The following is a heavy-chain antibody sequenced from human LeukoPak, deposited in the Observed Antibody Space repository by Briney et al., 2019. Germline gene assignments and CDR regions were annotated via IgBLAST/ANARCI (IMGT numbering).Heavy chain of an antibody. D-gene: IGHD3-3*01. J-gene: IGHJ3*02. Sequence: PGGSLRLSCPVSGFTFSSYEMNWVRQAPGKGLEWLSYITSGSTISDADSVKGRFTISRDNAKNSLYLQMNSLRAEDTAVYYCARDQGLTIPAGDAFDIWGQGTMVTVSS. CDR1: GFTFSSYE. CDR3: ARDQGLTIPAGDAFDI. V-gene: IGHV3-48*03. CDR2: ITSGSTI.